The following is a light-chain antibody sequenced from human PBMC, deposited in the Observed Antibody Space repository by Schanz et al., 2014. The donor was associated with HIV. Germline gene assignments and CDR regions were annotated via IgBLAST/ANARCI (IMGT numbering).Light chain of an antibody. CDR3: QHYGDSRGT. Sequence: EIVLTQSPGTLSLSPGERATLSCRASQSVGGSQLASYQHKRAQAPRLLIYATSFRATGIPDRFSGSGSGTDFTLTIGTLEPADFAVYYCQHYGDSRGTFGRGTKVDFK. V-gene: IGKV3-20*01. J-gene: IGKJ1*01. CDR1: QSVGGSQ. CDR2: ATS.